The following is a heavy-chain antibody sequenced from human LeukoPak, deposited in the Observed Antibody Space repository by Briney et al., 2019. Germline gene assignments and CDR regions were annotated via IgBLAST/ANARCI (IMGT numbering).Heavy chain of an antibody. CDR3: ARGQNNWNPFDY. J-gene: IGHJ4*02. V-gene: IGHV1-69*13. Sequence: ASVKVSCKASGGTFSSYAISWVRQAPGQGLEWMGGIIPIFGTANYAQKFQGRVTITADESTSTAYMELSSLRSEDTAVYYCARGQNNWNPFDYWGQGTLVTVSS. CDR1: GGTFSSYA. CDR2: IIPIFGTA. D-gene: IGHD1-20*01.